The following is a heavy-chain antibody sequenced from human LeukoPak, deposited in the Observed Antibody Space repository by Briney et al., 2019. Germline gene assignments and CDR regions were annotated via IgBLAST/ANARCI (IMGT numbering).Heavy chain of an antibody. CDR3: AKDGERQQLVRVDYFDY. D-gene: IGHD6-13*01. CDR2: IRGSGVST. J-gene: IGHJ4*02. V-gene: IGHV3-23*01. CDR1: GFTFSSYT. Sequence: GGSLRLSCAASGFTFSSYTMNWVRQAPGKGLEWVSAIRGSGVSTYYADSVKGRFTISRDNSKNTLYLQMNSLRAEDTAVYYCAKDGERQQLVRVDYFDYWGQGTLVTVSS.